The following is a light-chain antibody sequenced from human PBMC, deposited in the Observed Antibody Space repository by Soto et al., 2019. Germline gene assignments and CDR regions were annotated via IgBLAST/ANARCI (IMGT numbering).Light chain of an antibody. V-gene: IGLV2-8*01. J-gene: IGLJ2*01. CDR2: EVS. CDR3: SAYAGSAFLV. CDR1: SSDVGHSYNY. Sequence: QSVLTQPPSASGSPGQSITISCTGTSSDVGHSYNYVSWYQHHPGKAPRLIIYEVSKRPSGVSDRFSGSKSGNTASLTVSGLQADDEADYHCSAYAGSAFLVFGGGTKLTVL.